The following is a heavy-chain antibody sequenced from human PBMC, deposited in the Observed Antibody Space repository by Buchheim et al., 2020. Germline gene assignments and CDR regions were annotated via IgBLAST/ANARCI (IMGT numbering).Heavy chain of an antibody. J-gene: IGHJ6*02. D-gene: IGHD2-15*01. V-gene: IGHV3-72*01. CDR3: ARDMCSGGSCYSRGLYYYGMDV. Sequence: EVQVVESGGGLVQRGGSLRLSCAASGFNFGTYWMTWVRQAPGKGLEWVGRTRNKANSYTTEYAASVKGRFTISRDDSKNSLYLQMNSLKTEDTAVYYCARDMCSGGSCYSRGLYYYGMDVWGQGTT. CDR2: TRNKANSYTT. CDR1: GFNFGTYW.